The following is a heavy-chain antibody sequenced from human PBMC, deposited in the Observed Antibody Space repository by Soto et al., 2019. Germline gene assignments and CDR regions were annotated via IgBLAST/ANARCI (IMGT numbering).Heavy chain of an antibody. CDR1: GFTFSSYS. D-gene: IGHD6-13*01. Sequence: EVQLVESGGGLVQPGGSLRLSCAASGFTFSSYSMNWVRQAPGKGLEWVSYISSSSTIYYADSVKGRFTISRDNAKNSLYLQMNSLRDEDTAVYYCARYPGRIAAVPYYFDYWGQGTLVTVSS. CDR2: ISSSSTI. J-gene: IGHJ4*02. CDR3: ARYPGRIAAVPYYFDY. V-gene: IGHV3-48*02.